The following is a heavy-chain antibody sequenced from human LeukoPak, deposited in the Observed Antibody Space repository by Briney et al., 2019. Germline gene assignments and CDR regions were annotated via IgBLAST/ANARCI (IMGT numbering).Heavy chain of an antibody. CDR2: IYYSGST. D-gene: IGHD3-10*01. CDR1: GGSISSGDYY. CDR3: ARVVNYGTTAPYFDY. J-gene: IGHJ4*02. Sequence: SQTLSLTCTVSGGSISSGDYYWSWIRQPPGKGLEWIGYIYYSGSTYYNPSLKSRVTISVDTSKNQFSLKLSSVTAADTAVYYCARVVNYGTTAPYFDYWGQGTPVTVSS. V-gene: IGHV4-30-4*01.